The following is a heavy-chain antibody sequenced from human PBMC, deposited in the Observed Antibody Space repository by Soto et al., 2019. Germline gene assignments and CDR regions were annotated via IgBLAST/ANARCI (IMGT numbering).Heavy chain of an antibody. D-gene: IGHD4-4*01. V-gene: IGHV1-2*04. CDR2: INPNSGGT. J-gene: IGHJ6*02. Sequence: ASVKVSCKASGYTFTSYYMNWVRQAHGQGLEWMGWINPNSGGTNYAQKFQGWVTMTRDTSISTAYMELSRLISDDTAEYYCASDNTPDSNDAGYYYYGMDVWGQGTTVTVSS. CDR1: GYTFTSYY. CDR3: ASDNTPDSNDAGYYYYGMDV.